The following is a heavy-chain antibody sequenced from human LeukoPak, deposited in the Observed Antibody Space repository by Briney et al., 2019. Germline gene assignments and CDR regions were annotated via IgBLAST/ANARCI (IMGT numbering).Heavy chain of an antibody. CDR3: ARNKANDYGDDPYFDY. Sequence: SVTVSSKASGGSFSTYAITWVRQAPGQGLEWMGGIIPIFGTANYAQKFQGRVTITADKSTSTAYMELSSLRSEDTAVYYCARNKANDYGDDPYFDYWGQGTLVTVSS. V-gene: IGHV1-69*06. D-gene: IGHD4-17*01. J-gene: IGHJ4*02. CDR1: GGSFSTYA. CDR2: IIPIFGTA.